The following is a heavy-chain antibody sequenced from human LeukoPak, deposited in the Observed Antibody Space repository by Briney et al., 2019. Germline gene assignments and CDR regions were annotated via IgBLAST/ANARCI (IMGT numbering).Heavy chain of an antibody. CDR1: GFTFSSYA. Sequence: GGSLRLSCAASGFTFSSYAMSWVRQAPGKGLEWVSAISGSGGSTYYADSGKGRFTISRDNSKNTLYLQMNSLRAEDTAVYYCAKAPFRAEYYFDYWGQGTLVSVSS. CDR3: AKAPFRAEYYFDY. CDR2: ISGSGGST. V-gene: IGHV3-23*01. J-gene: IGHJ4*02.